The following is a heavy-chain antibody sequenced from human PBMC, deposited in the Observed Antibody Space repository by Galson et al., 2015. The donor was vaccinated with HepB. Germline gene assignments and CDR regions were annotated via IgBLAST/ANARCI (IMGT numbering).Heavy chain of an antibody. D-gene: IGHD3-10*01. V-gene: IGHV3-21*01. Sequence: SLRLSCAASGFTFSSYSMNWVRQAPGKGLEWVSSISSSSSYIYYADSVKGRFTISRDNAKNSLYLQMNSLRAEDTAVYYCARDPELYGPFDYWGQGTLVTVSS. J-gene: IGHJ4*02. CDR1: GFTFSSYS. CDR3: ARDPELYGPFDY. CDR2: ISSSSSYI.